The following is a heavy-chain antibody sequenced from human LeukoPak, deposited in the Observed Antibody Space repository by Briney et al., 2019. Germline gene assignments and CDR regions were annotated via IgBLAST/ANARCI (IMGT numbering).Heavy chain of an antibody. Sequence: SETLSLTCTVSGGSISSYYWSWIRQPAGKGLEWIGRIYTRGSPNYNPSLKSRVTMSVDTSKNQFSLRLSSVSPADTAVYYCARIGGITYFDYWGQGTLVTVSS. D-gene: IGHD3-16*01. V-gene: IGHV4-4*07. J-gene: IGHJ4*02. CDR1: GGSISSYY. CDR2: IYTRGSP. CDR3: ARIGGITYFDY.